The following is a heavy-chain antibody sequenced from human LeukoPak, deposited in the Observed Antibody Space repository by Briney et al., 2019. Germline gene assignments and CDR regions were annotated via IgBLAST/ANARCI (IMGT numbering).Heavy chain of an antibody. CDR1: DDSISDYY. J-gene: IGHJ4*02. V-gene: IGHV4-59*08. Sequence: SETLALTCTVSDDSISDYYRGWIRQPPGKGLEWIGYFYNSGRSTYNPSLKSRVTISADTSKNQFSLKLNSVTAADTALYYCARVSGSYYSDYWGRGTLVTVSS. CDR3: ARVSGSYYSDY. D-gene: IGHD1-26*01. CDR2: FYNSGRS.